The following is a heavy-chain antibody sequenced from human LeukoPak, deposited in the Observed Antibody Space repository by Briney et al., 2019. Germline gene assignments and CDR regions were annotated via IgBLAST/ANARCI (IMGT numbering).Heavy chain of an antibody. CDR2: INPYNGNT. Sequence: ASVKVSCKASGYTFTCYGISWVRQAPGQGLEWMGWINPYNGNTNYAQKLPRRVTMTTHTSTSTAYMELRSLRSDDPAVYYCARVTIPDPLLTHSSGSHFYYYYGMDVWGQGTTVTVSS. J-gene: IGHJ6*02. D-gene: IGHD6-19*01. CDR1: GYTFTCYG. CDR3: ARVTIPDPLLTHSSGSHFYYYYGMDV. V-gene: IGHV1-18*01.